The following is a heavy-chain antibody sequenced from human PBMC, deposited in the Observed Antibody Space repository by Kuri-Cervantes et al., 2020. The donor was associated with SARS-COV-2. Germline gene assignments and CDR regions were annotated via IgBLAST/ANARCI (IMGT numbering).Heavy chain of an antibody. J-gene: IGHJ5*02. CDR3: ARAYQYLGWWFDP. D-gene: IGHD3-9*01. CDR2: ISAYNGNT. V-gene: IGHV1-18*01. CDR1: GYTLTELS. Sequence: ASVKVSCKVSGYTLTELSMHWVRQAPGQGLEWMGWISAYNGNTNYAQKLQGRVTMTTDTSTSTAYMELRSLGSDETAVYYCARAYQYLGWWFDPWGQGTLVTVSS.